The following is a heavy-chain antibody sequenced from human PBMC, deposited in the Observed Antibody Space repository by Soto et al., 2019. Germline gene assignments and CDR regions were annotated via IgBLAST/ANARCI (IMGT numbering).Heavy chain of an antibody. Sequence: QITLKESGPTLVKPTQTLTLTCSTSGFSLIDSGVAVGWIRQPPGKALDWLALVYWDADKRYSPSLRTRLTITRDTSKNQVVLTMTNIDPVDTATYYCVHTYADHAGYYFDFWGQGTLVTVSS. V-gene: IGHV2-5*02. CDR3: VHTYADHAGYYFDF. J-gene: IGHJ4*02. CDR2: VYWDADK. CDR1: GFSLIDSGVA.